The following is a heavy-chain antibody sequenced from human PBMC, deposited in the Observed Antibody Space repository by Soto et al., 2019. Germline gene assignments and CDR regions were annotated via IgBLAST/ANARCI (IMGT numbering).Heavy chain of an antibody. J-gene: IGHJ6*02. CDR2: IYYSGST. Sequence: QVQLQESGPGLVKPSQTLSLTCTVSGGSISSGGYYWSWIRQHPGKGLEWIGYIYYSGSTYYNPSLKSRVTIPVDTSKNQFSLKLSSVTAADTAVYYCARAETRYYYYGMDVWGQGTTVTVSS. CDR1: GGSISSGGYY. V-gene: IGHV4-31*03. CDR3: ARAETRYYYYGMDV.